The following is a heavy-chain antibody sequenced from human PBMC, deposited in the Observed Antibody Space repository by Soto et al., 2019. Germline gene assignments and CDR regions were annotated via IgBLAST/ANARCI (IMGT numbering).Heavy chain of an antibody. D-gene: IGHD1-26*01. Sequence: GGSVRLSCAASGFTFSSYGMHWVRQAPGKGLEWVAIISYDGSSTYYADSVKGRFTISRDNSKNTLYLQMNSLRAEDTSVYYCAKEGGLSGSYYISSSYYFDYWGQGTLVTVSS. CDR1: GFTFSSYG. V-gene: IGHV3-30*18. CDR3: AKEGGLSGSYYISSSYYFDY. J-gene: IGHJ4*02. CDR2: ISYDGSST.